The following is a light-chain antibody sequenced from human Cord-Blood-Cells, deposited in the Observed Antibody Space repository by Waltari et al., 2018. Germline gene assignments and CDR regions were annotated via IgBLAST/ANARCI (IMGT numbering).Light chain of an antibody. V-gene: IGKV4-1*01. CDR3: QQYYSTPYS. CDR1: PSVLYSSNNKNY. CDR2: WAS. J-gene: IGKJ2*03. Sequence: DIVIIKRHVFLVVPIVARGTSTCTSRPSVLYSSNNKNYLAWYQQKPGQPPKLLIYWASTRESGVPDRFSGSGSGTDFTLTISSLQAEDVAVYYCQQYYSTPYSFGQGTKLEIK.